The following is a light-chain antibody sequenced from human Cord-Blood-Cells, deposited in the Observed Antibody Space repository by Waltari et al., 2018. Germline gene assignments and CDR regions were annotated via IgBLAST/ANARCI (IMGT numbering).Light chain of an antibody. CDR3: CSYAGSYTYV. CDR1: SSDVGGYNY. V-gene: IGLV2-11*01. CDR2: DVS. Sequence: QSALTQPRSVSGSPGQSVTISCTGTSSDVGGYNYVSWYQHHPGKAPKLMIYDVSKRPSGVPDRFSGSKSCNTAALTISGLQAEDEADYYCCSYAGSYTYVFGTGTKVTVL. J-gene: IGLJ1*01.